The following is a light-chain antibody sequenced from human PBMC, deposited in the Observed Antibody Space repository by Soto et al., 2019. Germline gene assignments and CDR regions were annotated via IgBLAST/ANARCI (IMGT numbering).Light chain of an antibody. CDR2: NND. CDR3: AVWDDSLSGWV. V-gene: IGLV1-44*01. J-gene: IGLJ3*02. CDR1: SSNIGKNT. Sequence: QPVLTQPPSASGTPGQRVTISCSGSSSNIGKNTVDWYQQLPGTAPKLLMYNNDQRPPGVPDRVSGSKSGTSASLAIGGLQSVDEADYYCAVWDDSLSGWVFGGGTKLTVL.